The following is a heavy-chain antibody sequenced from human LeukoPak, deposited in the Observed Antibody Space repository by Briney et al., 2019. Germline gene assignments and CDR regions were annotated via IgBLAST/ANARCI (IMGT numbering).Heavy chain of an antibody. J-gene: IGHJ4*02. V-gene: IGHV3-9*01. Sequence: GGSLRLSCAASGFTFDDYAMPWVRQAPGKGLEWVSGISWNSGSIGYADSVKGRFTISRDNAKNSLYLQMNSLRAEDTALYYCAKDTLGYYDSSGYPDYWGQGTLVTVSS. D-gene: IGHD3-22*01. CDR3: AKDTLGYYDSSGYPDY. CDR1: GFTFDDYA. CDR2: ISWNSGSI.